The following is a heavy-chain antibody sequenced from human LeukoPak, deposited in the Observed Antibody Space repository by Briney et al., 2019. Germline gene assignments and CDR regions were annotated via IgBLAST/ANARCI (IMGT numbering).Heavy chain of an antibody. J-gene: IGHJ4*02. CDR2: IHNSGST. CDR3: ARGGFAYYYDSSGYYYFDY. D-gene: IGHD3-22*01. Sequence: PSETLSLTCTVSGASISNFYWSWIRQPPGKGLEWIGYIHNSGSTNYNPSLKSRVTISVDTSKNQFSLKLSSVTAADTAVYYCARGGFAYYYDSSGYYYFDYWGQGTLVTVSS. V-gene: IGHV4-59*01. CDR1: GASISNFY.